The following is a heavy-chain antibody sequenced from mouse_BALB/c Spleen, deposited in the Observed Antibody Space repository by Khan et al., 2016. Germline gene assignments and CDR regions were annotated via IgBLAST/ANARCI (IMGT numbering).Heavy chain of an antibody. CDR3: ARRDYYGSSSWYFDV. Sequence: QIQLVQSGPELKKPGETVKISCKASGYTFTNYGMNWVKQAPGKGLKWMGWINTYTGEPTYADDFKGRFAFSLETSASTAYLQITHLKNEDTGTYCCARRDYYGSSSWYFDVWGAGTTVTVSS. CDR2: INTYTGEP. J-gene: IGHJ1*01. D-gene: IGHD1-1*01. CDR1: GYTFTNYG. V-gene: IGHV9-3-1*01.